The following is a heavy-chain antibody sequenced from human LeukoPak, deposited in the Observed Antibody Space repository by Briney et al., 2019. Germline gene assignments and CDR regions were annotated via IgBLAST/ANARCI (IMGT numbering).Heavy chain of an antibody. CDR2: IYYSGST. D-gene: IGHD4-17*01. Sequence: SSETLSLTCTVSGGSISSYYWSWIRQPPGKGLEWIGYIYYSGSTNYSPSLRSRVTISVDTSKNQFSLKLNSVTAADTAVYYCASTVTTYYFDYWGQGTLVTVSS. CDR1: GGSISSYY. CDR3: ASTVTTYYFDY. V-gene: IGHV4-59*08. J-gene: IGHJ4*02.